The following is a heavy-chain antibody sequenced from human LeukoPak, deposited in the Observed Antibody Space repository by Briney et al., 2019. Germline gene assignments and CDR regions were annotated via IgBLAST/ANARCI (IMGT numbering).Heavy chain of an antibody. V-gene: IGHV3-30-3*01. CDR1: GFTFSSYA. CDR3: ATPPYNSSGPVDY. Sequence: GGSLRLSRAASGFTFSSYAMHWVRQAPGKGLEWVAVISYDGSNKYYADSVKGRFTISRDNSKNTLYLQMNSLRAEDTAVYYCATPPYNSSGPVDYWGQGTLVTVSS. D-gene: IGHD3-22*01. J-gene: IGHJ4*02. CDR2: ISYDGSNK.